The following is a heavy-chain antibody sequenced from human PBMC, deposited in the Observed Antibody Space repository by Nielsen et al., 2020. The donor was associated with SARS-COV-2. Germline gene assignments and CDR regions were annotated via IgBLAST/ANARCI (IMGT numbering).Heavy chain of an antibody. CDR1: GGTFSSYA. D-gene: IGHD1-14*01. CDR2: IIPILGIA. CDR3: ARDNRNKIGWFDP. J-gene: IGHJ5*02. V-gene: IGHV1-69*04. Sequence: SVKVSCKASGGTFSSYAISWVRQAPGQGLEWMGRIIPILGIANYAQKFQGRVTITADKSTSTAYMELSSPRSEDTAVYYCARDNRNKIGWFDPWGQGTLVTVSS.